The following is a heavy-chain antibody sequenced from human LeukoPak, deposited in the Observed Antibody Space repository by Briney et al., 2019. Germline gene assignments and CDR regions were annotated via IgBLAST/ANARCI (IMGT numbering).Heavy chain of an antibody. V-gene: IGHV3-7*01. CDR1: GFTFSGFW. CDR2: INSDGSEG. D-gene: IGHD4-17*01. J-gene: IGHJ4*02. Sequence: GGSLRLSCAVSGFTFSGFWMSWSRHAPGKGLEWVASINSDGSEGYYADVVKGRFTISRDNSKNTLYLQMNSLRADDTAVYYCARDTSMTTVTTQYFWGQGTLVTVSS. CDR3: ARDTSMTTVTTQYF.